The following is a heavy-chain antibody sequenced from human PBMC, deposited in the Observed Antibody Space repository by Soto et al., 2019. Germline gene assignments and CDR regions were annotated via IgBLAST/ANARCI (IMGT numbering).Heavy chain of an antibody. D-gene: IGHD2-15*01. CDR3: AKQEGWWFQKTPNRFDP. Sequence: GGSLRLSCAASGFTFSSYAMSWVRQAPGKGLEWVSAISGSGGSTYYADSVKGRFTVSRDNSKNTLYLQMNSLRAEDTAVYYCAKQEGWWFQKTPNRFDPWGQGTLVTVSS. CDR2: ISGSGGST. V-gene: IGHV3-23*01. J-gene: IGHJ5*02. CDR1: GFTFSSYA.